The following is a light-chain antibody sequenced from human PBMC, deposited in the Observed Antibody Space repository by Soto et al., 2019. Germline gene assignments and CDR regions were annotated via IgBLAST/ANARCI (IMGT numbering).Light chain of an antibody. Sequence: DIQMTQSPSSLSASVGDRVTITCRASQTIRYSFNWYQQKPGKAPKVLIYDASTLQSGVPPRFSGSGSGTDFALTISSLQPEDFATYSCQQSAGSRTWTFGQGTRVEAK. J-gene: IGKJ1*01. CDR2: DAS. CDR3: QQSAGSRTWT. CDR1: QTIRYS. V-gene: IGKV1-39*01.